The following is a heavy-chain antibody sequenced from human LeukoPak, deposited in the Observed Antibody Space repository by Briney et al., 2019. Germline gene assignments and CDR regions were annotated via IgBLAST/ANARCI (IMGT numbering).Heavy chain of an antibody. V-gene: IGHV3-23*01. Sequence: GGSLRLSCAASGFTFSSYAMSWVRQAPGKGLEWVSDINGSGGSTYYADSVKGLFTISRDNSKNTLYLQMNSLRAEETAAYICTKGRGYCSGGSCGSYGFDCMYVWGQGTTVTVSS. J-gene: IGHJ6*02. CDR3: TKGRGYCSGGSCGSYGFDCMYV. D-gene: IGHD2-15*01. CDR1: GFTFSSYA. CDR2: INGSGGST.